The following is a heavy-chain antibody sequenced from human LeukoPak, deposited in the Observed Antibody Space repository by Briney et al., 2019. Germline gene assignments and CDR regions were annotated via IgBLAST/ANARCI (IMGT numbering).Heavy chain of an antibody. J-gene: IGHJ4*02. D-gene: IGHD3-22*01. V-gene: IGHV1-8*01. CDR1: GYTFTSYD. Sequence: AASVKVSCKASGYTFTSYDINWVRQATGQGLEWMGWMNPNSGNTGYAQKFQGRVTMTRNTSISTAYMELSSLRSEDTAVYYCARGFLDYDSSDYAFSYYWGQGTLVTVSS. CDR3: ARGFLDYDSSDYAFSYY. CDR2: MNPNSGNT.